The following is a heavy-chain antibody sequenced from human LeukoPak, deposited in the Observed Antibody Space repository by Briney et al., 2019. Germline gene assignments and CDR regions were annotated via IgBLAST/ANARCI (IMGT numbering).Heavy chain of an antibody. D-gene: IGHD3-9*01. CDR1: GFTFSSYE. V-gene: IGHV3-48*03. Sequence: PGGSLRLSCAASGFTFSSYEMNWVRQAPGQGLEWVSYISSSGSTIYYADSVKGRFTISRDNAKNSLYLQMNSLRAEDTAVYYCARSGRYFDWSPPYYWGQGTLVTVSS. CDR2: ISSSGSTI. CDR3: ARSGRYFDWSPPYY. J-gene: IGHJ4*02.